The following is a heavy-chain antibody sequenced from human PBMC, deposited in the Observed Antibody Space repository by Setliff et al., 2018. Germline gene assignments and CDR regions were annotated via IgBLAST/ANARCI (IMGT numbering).Heavy chain of an antibody. CDR3: ARGGRVATTLFDY. CDR1: GGSINNYY. D-gene: IGHD2-15*01. CDR2: IFYSGST. Sequence: SETLSLTCTVSGGSINNYYWSCIRQPPGKGLEWIGYIFYSGSTNYNPSLKSRVTMSLDTSKNQFSLKLSSVTAADTAVYYCARGGRVATTLFDYWGQGTLVTVFS. V-gene: IGHV4-59*01. J-gene: IGHJ4*02.